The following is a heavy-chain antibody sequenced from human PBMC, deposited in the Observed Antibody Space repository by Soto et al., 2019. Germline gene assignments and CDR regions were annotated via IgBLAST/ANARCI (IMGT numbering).Heavy chain of an antibody. CDR3: AHVFYTYTGYFDY. CDR1: GFSLGTTGVG. CDR2: IYWDDDK. D-gene: IGHD4-4*01. Sequence: QITLKESGPSLVKPTQTLTLTCTFSGFSLGTTGVGVGWIRQPPGKDLEWLAVIYWDDDKRYSPSVLTRLTIIKDTSKNKVVLIMTNMEPVDTDTSYCAHVFYTYTGYFDYWGQGILVTVSS. J-gene: IGHJ4*02. V-gene: IGHV2-5*02.